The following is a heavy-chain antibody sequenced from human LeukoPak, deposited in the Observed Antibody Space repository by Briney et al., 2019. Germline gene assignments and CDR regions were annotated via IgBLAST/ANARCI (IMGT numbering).Heavy chain of an antibody. CDR1: GGSMSSYY. D-gene: IGHD5-12*01. CDR2: IYTGGST. V-gene: IGHV4-4*09. J-gene: IGHJ4*02. CDR3: LRWLGDSGYGLFDY. Sequence: SETLSLTCTVSGGSMSSYYRSWVRQPPGKGLEWVGYIYTGGSTNYNPSLKGRVTISVDTSKNKFSLKLSSVTAADTAVYYCLRWLGDSGYGLFDYWGQGTLVTVSS.